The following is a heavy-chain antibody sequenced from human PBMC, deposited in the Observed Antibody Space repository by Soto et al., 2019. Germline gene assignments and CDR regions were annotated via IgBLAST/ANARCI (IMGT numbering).Heavy chain of an antibody. J-gene: IGHJ6*02. Sequence: QVQLVESGGGVVQPGRSLRLSCAASGFTFSSYGMHWVRQAPGKGLEWVAVIWYDGSNKYYADSVKGRFTISRDKSKNPRYLQMNSLSAEGTAVYYCPKDILAGAYGMDVWGQGTTVTVSS. CDR3: PKDILAGAYGMDV. V-gene: IGHV3-33*03. D-gene: IGHD3-9*01. CDR1: GFTFSSYG. CDR2: IWYDGSNK.